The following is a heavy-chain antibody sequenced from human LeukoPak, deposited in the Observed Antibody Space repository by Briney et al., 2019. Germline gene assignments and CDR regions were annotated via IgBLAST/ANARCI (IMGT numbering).Heavy chain of an antibody. J-gene: IGHJ4*02. V-gene: IGHV3-21*01. CDR1: GFTFSSCS. CDR2: ISSSSSYI. D-gene: IGHD2-15*01. CDR3: ARRYCSGGSCYTDY. Sequence: GGSLRLSCAASGFTFSSCSMNWVRQAPGKGLEWVSSISSSSSYIYYADSVKGRFTISRDNAKNSLYLQMNSLRAEDTAVYYCARRYCSGGSCYTDYWGQGTLVTVSS.